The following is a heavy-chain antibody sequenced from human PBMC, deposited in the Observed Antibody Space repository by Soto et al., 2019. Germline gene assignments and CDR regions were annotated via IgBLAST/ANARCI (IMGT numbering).Heavy chain of an antibody. J-gene: IGHJ5*02. D-gene: IGHD1-26*01. Sequence: GGSLRLSCAASGFIFENFGMSWVRQAPGKGLEWISSISGSGFKKYYADSVKGRFTISRDNSKSTVYLELNNLSAEDTAVYHCAKNQGVELVPLATVDWFDPWGQGSVVTSPQ. CDR2: ISGSGFKK. CDR3: AKNQGVELVPLATVDWFDP. CDR1: GFIFENFG. V-gene: IGHV3-23*01.